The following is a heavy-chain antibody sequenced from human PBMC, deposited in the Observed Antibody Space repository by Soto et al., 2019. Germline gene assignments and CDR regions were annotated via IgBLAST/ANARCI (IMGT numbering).Heavy chain of an antibody. J-gene: IGHJ4*02. CDR1: GFPFSTFW. V-gene: IGHV3-74*01. D-gene: IGHD2-2*01. Sequence: EVQLVESGGDLVQPGGSLRLSCAASGFPFSTFWMYWVRQAPGKGLVWVSRISGDGSNTNYADSVQGRFTNSRDNAKNTLVLQMNSLRAEDTAVYYCARPYCYDSNSCYSPPHYWGQGTLVTVSS. CDR3: ARPYCYDSNSCYSPPHY. CDR2: ISGDGSNT.